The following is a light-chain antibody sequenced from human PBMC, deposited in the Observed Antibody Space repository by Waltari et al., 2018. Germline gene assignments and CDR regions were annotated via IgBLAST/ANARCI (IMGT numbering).Light chain of an antibody. CDR3: QQRGNLPET. CDR1: QNVNSV. Sequence: APLSCRASQNVNSVLAWYQQKRGQAPRLLIYDASKRATGIPDRISGSGSGTDFTLTISSLEPEDFAIYYCQQRGNLPETFGRGTRVEMK. V-gene: IGKV3-11*01. CDR2: DAS. J-gene: IGKJ2*01.